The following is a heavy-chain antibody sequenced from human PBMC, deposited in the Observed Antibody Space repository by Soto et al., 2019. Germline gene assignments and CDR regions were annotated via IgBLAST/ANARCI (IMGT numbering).Heavy chain of an antibody. J-gene: IGHJ4*02. CDR2: ISGSGGST. V-gene: IGHV3-23*01. CDR1: GFTFSSYA. D-gene: IGHD1-7*01. CDR3: AKDNWNYFSLLIFDY. Sequence: PGGSLRLSCAASGFTFSSYAMSWVRQAPGKGLEWVSAISGSGGSTYYADSVKGRFTISRDNSKNTLYLQMNSLRAEDTAVYYCAKDNWNYFSLLIFDYWGQGTLVTVSS.